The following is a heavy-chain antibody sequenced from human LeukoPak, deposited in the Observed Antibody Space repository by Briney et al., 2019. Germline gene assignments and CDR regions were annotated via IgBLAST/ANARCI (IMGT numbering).Heavy chain of an antibody. CDR2: ISSSGSTI. CDR1: GFTFSSYE. Sequence: GGSLRLSCAASGFTFSSYEMNWVRQAPGKGLEWVSYISSSGSTIYYADSVKGRFTISRDNAKNSLYLQMNSLRAEDTAVYYCARVGGYQLLPPYYYYMDVWGKGPRSPSP. D-gene: IGHD2-2*01. V-gene: IGHV3-48*03. J-gene: IGHJ6*03. CDR3: ARVGGYQLLPPYYYYMDV.